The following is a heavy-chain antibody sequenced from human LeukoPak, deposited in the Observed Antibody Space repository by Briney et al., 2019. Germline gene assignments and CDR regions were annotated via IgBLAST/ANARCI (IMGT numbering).Heavy chain of an antibody. CDR2: ISAHNGNT. CDR1: GYTFTTYG. CDR3: ARDGYFDL. V-gene: IGHV1-18*01. J-gene: IGHJ2*01. Sequence: ASVKVSRKASGYTFTTYGIAWVRQAPGQGLEWMGWISAHNGNTNYAQSLQGRVTMTTDTSTNTVYMELRSLRSDDTAVYYCARDGYFDLWGRGTLVTVSS.